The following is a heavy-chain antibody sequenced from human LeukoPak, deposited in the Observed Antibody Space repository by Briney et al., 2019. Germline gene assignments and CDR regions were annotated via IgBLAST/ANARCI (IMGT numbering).Heavy chain of an antibody. CDR3: ARVSVAAARNFDY. J-gene: IGHJ4*02. CDR1: GFTFSDYY. D-gene: IGHD6-13*01. Sequence: PGGSLRLSCAASGFTFSDYYMSWIRQAPGKGLEWVSYISSSSSYTNYADSVKGRFTISRDNAKNSLYLQMNSLRAEDTAVYYCARVSVAAARNFDYWGQGTLVTVSS. V-gene: IGHV3-11*06. CDR2: ISSSSSYT.